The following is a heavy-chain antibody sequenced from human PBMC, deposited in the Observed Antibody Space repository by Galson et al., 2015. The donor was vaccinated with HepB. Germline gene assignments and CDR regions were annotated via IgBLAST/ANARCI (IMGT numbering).Heavy chain of an antibody. CDR1: GFTFSSYS. Sequence: SLRLSCAASGFTFSSYSMNWVRQAPGKGLEWVSSISSSSSYIYYADSVKGRFTISRDNAKNSLYLQMNSLRAEDTAVYYCARARSSTSRDASYGMDVWGQGTTVTVSS. CDR3: ARARSSTSRDASYGMDV. CDR2: ISSSSSYI. J-gene: IGHJ6*02. D-gene: IGHD2-2*01. V-gene: IGHV3-21*01.